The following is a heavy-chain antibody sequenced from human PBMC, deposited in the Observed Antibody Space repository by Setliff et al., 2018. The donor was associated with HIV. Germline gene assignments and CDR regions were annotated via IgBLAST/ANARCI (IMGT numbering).Heavy chain of an antibody. CDR1: GGLMSGYF. Sequence: ASETLSLTCRVSGGLMSGYFWSWVRQPPGKGLEWVAYIYYTGNINQNPSLKSRVTISMDSSKRQFYLKLSSLTAADTAVYYCVRGRYCSGSNCPRLDNWGQGILVTVSS. D-gene: IGHD2-15*01. CDR3: VRGRYCSGSNCPRLDN. V-gene: IGHV4-59*01. J-gene: IGHJ4*02. CDR2: IYYTGNI.